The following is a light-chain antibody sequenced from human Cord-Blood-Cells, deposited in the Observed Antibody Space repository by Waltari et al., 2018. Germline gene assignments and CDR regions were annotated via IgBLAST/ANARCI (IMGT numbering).Light chain of an antibody. J-gene: IGLJ2*01. CDR2: GNS. Sequence: QSVLTQPPSVSAAPGQRVTISCTGSSSNIGAGHDVHWYQQLPGTAPKLLIYGNSNRPSGVPDRFSGSKSGTSASLAITGLQAEDEADYYCQSYDSSLSGSVFGGGTKLTVL. CDR1: SSNIGAGHD. CDR3: QSYDSSLSGSV. V-gene: IGLV1-40*01.